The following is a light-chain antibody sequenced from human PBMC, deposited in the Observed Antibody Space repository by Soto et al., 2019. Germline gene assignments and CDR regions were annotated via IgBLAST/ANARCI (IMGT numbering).Light chain of an antibody. CDR2: DAS. J-gene: IGKJ1*01. V-gene: IGKV1-5*01. CDR1: QSISDS. CDR3: QQYYNYST. Sequence: DIQMTQSPSTLSASVGDRVTITCRASQSISDSLAWYQQKPGKAPDLLIYDASKLQSGVPASFSGSESGTDFPLTIAGLQPDDSATDYCQQYYNYSTFGQGTKVDIK.